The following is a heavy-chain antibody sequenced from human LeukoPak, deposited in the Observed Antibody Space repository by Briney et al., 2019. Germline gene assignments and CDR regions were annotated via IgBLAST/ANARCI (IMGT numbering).Heavy chain of an antibody. CDR1: GYTFTGYY. Sequence: GASVKVFCKASGYTFTGYYMHWVRQAPGQGLEWMGWINPNSGGTNYAQKFQGRVTMTRDTSISTAYMELSRLRSDDTAVYYCARDVGQYYYDSSGYYSGGPRRDWDLGYYFDYWGQGTLVTVSS. J-gene: IGHJ4*02. D-gene: IGHD3-22*01. CDR2: INPNSGGT. V-gene: IGHV1-2*02. CDR3: ARDVGQYYYDSSGYYSGGPRRDWDLGYYFDY.